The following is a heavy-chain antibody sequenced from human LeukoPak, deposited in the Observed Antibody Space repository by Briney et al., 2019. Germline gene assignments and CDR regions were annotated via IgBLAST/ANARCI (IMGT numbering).Heavy chain of an antibody. CDR3: ARVAAGYSVNYFDY. D-gene: IGHD4-23*01. V-gene: IGHV3-48*02. CDR2: ISTGSSAT. CDR1: EFAFSTYN. Sequence: GGSLRLSCAASEFAFSTYNMNWVRQAPGKGLEWVSYISTGSSATYYADSVKGRFTISRDNVENSLYLQMNSLRDEDTAVYYCARVAAGYSVNYFDYWGQGTLVTVSS. J-gene: IGHJ4*02.